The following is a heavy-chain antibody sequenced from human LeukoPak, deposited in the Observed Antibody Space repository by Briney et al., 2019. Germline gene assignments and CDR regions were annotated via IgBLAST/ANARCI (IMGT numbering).Heavy chain of an antibody. CDR3: VRTYDRSGHYFPDY. CDR1: GYSFTSYW. CDR2: IYPGDSDT. V-gene: IGHV5-51*01. J-gene: IGHJ4*02. Sequence: GESLKISCKGSGYSFTSYWIGWVRQMPGKGLEWMGIIYPGDSDTRYSPSFQGQVTISADKSINTAYLQWSSLKASDTAMYYCVRTYDRSGHYFPDYWGQGTLVTVSS. D-gene: IGHD3-22*01.